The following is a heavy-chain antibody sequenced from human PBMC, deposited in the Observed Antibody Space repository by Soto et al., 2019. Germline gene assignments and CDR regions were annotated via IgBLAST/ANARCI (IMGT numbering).Heavy chain of an antibody. CDR3: ARDVAVAGYLDY. J-gene: IGHJ4*02. CDR1: GFTFSSYA. Sequence: QVQLVESGGGVVQPGRSLRLSCAASGFTFSSYAMHWVRQAPGKGLEWVAVISYDGSNKYYADSVKGRFTISRDNSKNTLYLQMNSLRAEDTAVYYCARDVAVAGYLDYWSQGTLVTVSS. D-gene: IGHD6-19*01. CDR2: ISYDGSNK. V-gene: IGHV3-30-3*01.